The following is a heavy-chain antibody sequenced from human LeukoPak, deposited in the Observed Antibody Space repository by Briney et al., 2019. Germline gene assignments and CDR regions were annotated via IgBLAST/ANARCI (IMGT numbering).Heavy chain of an antibody. D-gene: IGHD5-12*01. CDR2: INPSIDRT. J-gene: IGHJ4*02. Sequence: ASVRVSCKASGYTFADYYLHWVRQAPGQGLERMGWINPSIDRTNYAQKFQGRVTMTWDTSISTAYVELSSLRSDDTAIYYCAREGNSVASPFDYWGQGTLVTVSS. CDR1: GYTFADYY. CDR3: AREGNSVASPFDY. V-gene: IGHV1-2*02.